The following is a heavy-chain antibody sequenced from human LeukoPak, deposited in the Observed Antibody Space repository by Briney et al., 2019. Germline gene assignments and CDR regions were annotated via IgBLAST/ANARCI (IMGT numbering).Heavy chain of an antibody. CDR1: GFTFSSYS. J-gene: IGHJ4*02. D-gene: IGHD5-24*01. Sequence: PGGSLRLSCAASGFTFSSYSMNWVRQAPGKGLEWVSYISSSSSTIYYADSVKGRFTTSRDNAKNSLYLQMNSLRAEDTAVYYCARDLKLGWLQFGNDYWGQGTLVTVSS. CDR2: ISSSSSTI. CDR3: ARDLKLGWLQFGNDY. V-gene: IGHV3-48*04.